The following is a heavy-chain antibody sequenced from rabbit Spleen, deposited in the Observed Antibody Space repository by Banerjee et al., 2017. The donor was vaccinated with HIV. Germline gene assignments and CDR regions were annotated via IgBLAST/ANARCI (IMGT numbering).Heavy chain of an antibody. D-gene: IGHD1-1*01. CDR1: GVSFSFSNY. Sequence: QSLEESGGDLVKPGASLTLTCTASGVSFSFSNYMCWVRQAPGKGLEWIGCIDVGSSGFTYFANWAKGRFTISKTSSTTVTLQMTSLTAADTATYFCARGTSSSGYYSGSLNLWGPGTLVTVS. V-gene: IGHV1S40*01. J-gene: IGHJ4*01. CDR3: ARGTSSSGYYSGSLNL. CDR2: IDVGSSGFT.